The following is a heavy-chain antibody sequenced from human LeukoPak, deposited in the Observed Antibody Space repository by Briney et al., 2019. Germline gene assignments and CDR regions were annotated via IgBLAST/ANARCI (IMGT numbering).Heavy chain of an antibody. Sequence: GGSLRLSCAASGFTFSSYAMNWVRQAPGKGLEWVSAISGSGSSTFYADSVKGRLTISRDNSKNTLYLQMNILRAEDTAVYYCARDQVPGQYWGQGTLVTVSS. V-gene: IGHV3-23*01. CDR1: GFTFSSYA. CDR3: ARDQVPGQY. CDR2: ISGSGSST. J-gene: IGHJ4*02.